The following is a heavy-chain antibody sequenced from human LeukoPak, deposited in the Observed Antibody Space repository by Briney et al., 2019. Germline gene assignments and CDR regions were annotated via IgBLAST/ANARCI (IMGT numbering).Heavy chain of an antibody. D-gene: IGHD4-17*01. Sequence: GGSLRLSCAASGFTFSSYAMRWVRQAPGKGLEWVSGISGSGGSTYYADSVKGRFTISRDNSKNTLYLQMHSLRAEGTAVYHCAKGIDGDYYYYAMDVWGQGTTVTVSS. J-gene: IGHJ6*02. CDR3: AKGIDGDYYYYAMDV. CDR2: ISGSGGST. CDR1: GFTFSSYA. V-gene: IGHV3-23*01.